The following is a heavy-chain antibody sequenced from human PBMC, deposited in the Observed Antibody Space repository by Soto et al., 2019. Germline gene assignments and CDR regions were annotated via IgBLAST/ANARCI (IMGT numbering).Heavy chain of an antibody. CDR3: TRAEVTWSGYYYMDV. V-gene: IGHV4-39*01. Sequence: SETLSLTCTVSGGSIDSTTYYWGWIRQSPGKGLEWIATIYYRGSTYYNPSLESRVTISVDTSRNQFSLTLSSVTTADTAMYYCTRAEVTWSGYYYMDVWGKGTTVTVSS. J-gene: IGHJ6*03. CDR2: IYYRGST. CDR1: GGSIDSTTYY. D-gene: IGHD3-3*01.